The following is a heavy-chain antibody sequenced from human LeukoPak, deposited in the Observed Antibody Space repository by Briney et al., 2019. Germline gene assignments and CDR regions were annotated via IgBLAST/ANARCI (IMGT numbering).Heavy chain of an antibody. V-gene: IGHV3-33*08. D-gene: IGHD2/OR15-2a*01. J-gene: IGHJ4*02. Sequence: PGGSLRLSCAASGFTFSSYAMSWVRQAPGKGLEWVALIWYDESNKYYTDSVKGRLTISRDNSKNTLYLQMNSLRAEDTAIYYCAREGPRGNSQFDYWGQGTLVTVSS. CDR2: IWYDESNK. CDR1: GFTFSSYA. CDR3: AREGPRGNSQFDY.